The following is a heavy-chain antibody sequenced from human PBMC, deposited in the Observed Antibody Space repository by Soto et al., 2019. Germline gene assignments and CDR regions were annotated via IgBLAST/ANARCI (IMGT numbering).Heavy chain of an antibody. J-gene: IGHJ3*01. V-gene: IGHV1-18*01. Sequence: QVQLVQSGATQEKPGASVKVSCEAFGYSFDSYAYRWVRQAPGQGLEWMGRIGSGDTNYAQKLQGRVTMTTDTSTNTAYMELRSLRADDTDMYYCASENDPYGFDLWGQGTMVTVSS. CDR3: ASENDPYGFDL. CDR1: GYSFDSYA. CDR2: IGSGDT.